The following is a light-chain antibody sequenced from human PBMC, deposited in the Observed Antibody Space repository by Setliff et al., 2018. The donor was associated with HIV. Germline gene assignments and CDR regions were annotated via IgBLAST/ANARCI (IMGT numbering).Light chain of an antibody. CDR2: EVS. CDR1: SSDVGGYNY. CDR3: SSYTRSSTPYV. V-gene: IGLV2-14*01. J-gene: IGLJ1*01. Sequence: QSALTQPASVSGSPGQSITISCTGTSSDVGGYNYVSWYQQHPGKAPKLMIYEVSNRPSGVSNLFSGSKSGNTSSLTISGLQAEDEADYYCSSYTRSSTPYVFGTGTKVTVL.